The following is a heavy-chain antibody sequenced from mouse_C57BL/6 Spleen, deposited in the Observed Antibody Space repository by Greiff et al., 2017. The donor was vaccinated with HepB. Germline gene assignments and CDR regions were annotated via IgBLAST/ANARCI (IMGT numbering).Heavy chain of an antibody. CDR1: GYTFTNYW. V-gene: IGHV1-63*01. CDR3: ARQTVVAPYFDY. Sequence: VQLQESGAELVRPGTSVKMSCKASGYTFTNYWIGWAKQRPGHGLEWIGDIYPGGGYTNYNEKFKGKATLTADKSSSTAYMQFSSLTSEDSAIYYCARQTVVAPYFDYWGQGTTLTVSS. D-gene: IGHD1-1*01. J-gene: IGHJ2*01. CDR2: IYPGGGYT.